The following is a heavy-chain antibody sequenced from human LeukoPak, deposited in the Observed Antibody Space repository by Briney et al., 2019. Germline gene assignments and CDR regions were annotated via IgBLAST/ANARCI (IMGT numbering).Heavy chain of an antibody. CDR3: ARGHYDILTGYPYYFDY. D-gene: IGHD3-9*01. CDR1: GYTFTSYG. CDR2: ISAYNGNT. Sequence: ASVKVSCXASGYTFTSYGISWVRLAPGQGLEWMGWISAYNGNTNYAQKLQGRVTMTTDTSTSTAYMELRSLRSDDTAVYYCARGHYDILTGYPYYFDYWGQGTLVTVSS. J-gene: IGHJ4*02. V-gene: IGHV1-18*01.